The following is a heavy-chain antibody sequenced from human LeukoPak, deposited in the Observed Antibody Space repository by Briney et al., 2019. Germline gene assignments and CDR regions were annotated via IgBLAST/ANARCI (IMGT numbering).Heavy chain of an antibody. J-gene: IGHJ6*03. CDR1: GYTFTSYG. Sequence: GASVKVSCKASGYTFTSYGISWVRQAPGQGLEWMGWISAYNGNTNYAQKLQGRVTMTTDTSTSTAYMELRSLRSDDTAVYYCARADSSGYLRYYYYMDVWGKGTTVTISS. V-gene: IGHV1-18*01. CDR2: ISAYNGNT. CDR3: ARADSSGYLRYYYYMDV. D-gene: IGHD6-19*01.